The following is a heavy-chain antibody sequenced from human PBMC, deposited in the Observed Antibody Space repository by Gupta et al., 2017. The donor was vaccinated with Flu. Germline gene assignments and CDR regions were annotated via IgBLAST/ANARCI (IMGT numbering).Heavy chain of an antibody. D-gene: IGHD5-12*01. Sequence: DVQLLESGGGLVQAGGSLRLSCAASGFTFSSYGMSWVRQAPGKGLEWVSGFSASDDSTHYADSVKGRFTISRDNPKNTLYLQMSSLRAEDTAVYYCVMGLGYRSSWFAPWGQGTLVTVSS. V-gene: IGHV3-23*01. CDR1: GFTFSSYG. CDR3: VMGLGYRSSWFAP. CDR2: FSASDDST. J-gene: IGHJ5*02.